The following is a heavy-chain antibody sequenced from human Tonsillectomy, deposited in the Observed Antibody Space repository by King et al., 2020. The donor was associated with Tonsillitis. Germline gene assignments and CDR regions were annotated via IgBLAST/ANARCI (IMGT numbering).Heavy chain of an antibody. CDR3: TTHSVETAMPRGFY. J-gene: IGHJ4*02. V-gene: IGHV3-15*01. CDR2: IKSKTNGGTT. CDR1: GFTLSNAW. Sequence: VQLVESGGGLVQPGGSLRLSCAASGFTLSNAWMSWVRQAPGKGLEWVGRIKSKTNGGTTDYAAPVNARFTISRDDSKNTLYLHMSSLKTEDTAIYYCTTHSVETAMPRGFYWGQGTLVTVSS. D-gene: IGHD2-2*01.